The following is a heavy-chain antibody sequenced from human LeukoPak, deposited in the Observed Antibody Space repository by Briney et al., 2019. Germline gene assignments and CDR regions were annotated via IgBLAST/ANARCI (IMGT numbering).Heavy chain of an antibody. D-gene: IGHD1-1*01. V-gene: IGHV3-53*05. Sequence: PGGSLRLSCAASGFIVSSNYMSWVRQASGKGLEWVSLIYTDGGTFYADSVKGRFTISRDNSESTLFLQMNSLTTDDTSVYFCAKYAYNWNAPDGFDMWGQGTMVIVSS. J-gene: IGHJ3*02. CDR2: IYTDGGT. CDR1: GFIVSSNY. CDR3: AKYAYNWNAPDGFDM.